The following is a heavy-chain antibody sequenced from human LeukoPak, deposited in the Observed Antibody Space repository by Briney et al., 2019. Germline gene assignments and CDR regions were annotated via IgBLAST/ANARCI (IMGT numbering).Heavy chain of an antibody. CDR1: GGSISSYY. Sequence: SETLSLTCTVSGGSISSYYWSWIRQPPGKGLEWIGYIYYSGSTNYNPSLKSRVTISVDTSKNQFSLKLSSVTAADTAVYSCARGFDGHNAFDIWGQGTMVTVSS. D-gene: IGHD3-9*01. J-gene: IGHJ3*02. CDR2: IYYSGST. CDR3: ARGFDGHNAFDI. V-gene: IGHV4-59*08.